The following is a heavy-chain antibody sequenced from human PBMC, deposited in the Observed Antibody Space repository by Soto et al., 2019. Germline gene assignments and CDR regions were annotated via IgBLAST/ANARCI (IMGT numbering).Heavy chain of an antibody. CDR3: AKGDYYDSSGYYYPYTY. V-gene: IGHV3-23*01. CDR1: GFTFSSYA. J-gene: IGHJ4*02. CDR2: ISGSGGST. Sequence: GGSLRLSCAASGFTFSSYAMSWVRQAPGKGLEWVSAISGSGGSTYYADSEKGRFTISRDNSKNTLYLQMNSLRAEDTVVYFCAKGDYYDSSGYYYPYTYWGQGTLVTVSS. D-gene: IGHD3-22*01.